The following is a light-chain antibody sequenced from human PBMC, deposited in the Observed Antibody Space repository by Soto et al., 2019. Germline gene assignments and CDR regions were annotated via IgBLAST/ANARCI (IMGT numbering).Light chain of an antibody. J-gene: IGKJ2*01. CDR2: GAS. CDR3: QQSNNWPYT. V-gene: IGKV3-15*01. CDR1: QSVSDN. Sequence: EIVMTQSPATLSVSPGERATLSCRASQSVSDNLAWYQQKPGQAPRLLIYGASTRATGIPARFSGSGSGTEFTLTISSLQSADFAVYYCQQSNNWPYTFGQGTKLDIK.